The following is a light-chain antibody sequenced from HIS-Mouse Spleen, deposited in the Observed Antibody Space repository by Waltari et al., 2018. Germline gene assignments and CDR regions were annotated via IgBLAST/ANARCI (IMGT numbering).Light chain of an antibody. CDR3: SSYTSSSTV. J-gene: IGLJ1*01. V-gene: IGLV2-18*02. CDR2: EVS. Sequence: QSALTQPPSVSGSPGQSVTISCTGTSSDVGSYNRVSWYQPPPGTAPKPMIYEVSNRPSGVPDRFSGSKSGNTASLTISGLQAEDEADYYCSSYTSSSTVFGTGTKVTVL. CDR1: SSDVGSYNR.